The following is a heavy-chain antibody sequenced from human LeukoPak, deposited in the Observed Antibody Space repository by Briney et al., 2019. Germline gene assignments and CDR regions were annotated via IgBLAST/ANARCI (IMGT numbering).Heavy chain of an antibody. Sequence: GGSLRLSCAASGFTFSSYAMSWVRQAPGEGLEWVSAISGSGGSTYYADSVKGRFTISRDNSKNTLYLQMNSLRAEDTAVYYCAKDRWFGELSTYWGQGTLVTVSS. CDR1: GFTFSSYA. D-gene: IGHD3-10*01. CDR3: AKDRWFGELSTY. J-gene: IGHJ4*02. V-gene: IGHV3-23*01. CDR2: ISGSGGST.